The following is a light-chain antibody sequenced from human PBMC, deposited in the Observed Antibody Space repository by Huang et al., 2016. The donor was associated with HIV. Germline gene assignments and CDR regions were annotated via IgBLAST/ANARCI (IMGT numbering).Light chain of an antibody. CDR1: QSVRDK. CDR2: ATS. Sequence: EIVMTQSPDTLSVSPGERATLSCRASQSVRDKLAWYQQKPGQAPRLLLHATSTRAAGVPARFSGCGSGTEFTLTISSLQSEDCGVYYCQQYESWPPLTFGGGTKVEIK. J-gene: IGKJ4*01. V-gene: IGKV3-15*01. CDR3: QQYESWPPLT.